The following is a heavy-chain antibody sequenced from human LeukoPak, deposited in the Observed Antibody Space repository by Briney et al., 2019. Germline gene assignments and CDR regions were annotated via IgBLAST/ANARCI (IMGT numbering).Heavy chain of an antibody. V-gene: IGHV4-31*03. Sequence: SETLSLTCTVSGGSISSGGYYWSWIRQHPGKGLEWIGYIYYSGSTYYNPSLKSRVTISVDTSKNQFSLKLSSVTAADTAVYYCARSVENDYGDYKYYFDYWGRGTLVTVSS. CDR3: ARSVENDYGDYKYYFDY. J-gene: IGHJ4*02. CDR2: IYYSGST. CDR1: GGSISSGGYY. D-gene: IGHD4-17*01.